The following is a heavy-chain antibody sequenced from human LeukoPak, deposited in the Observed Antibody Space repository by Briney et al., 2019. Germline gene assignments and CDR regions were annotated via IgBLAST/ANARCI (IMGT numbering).Heavy chain of an antibody. CDR3: ARGRYYGSGSYLAFDI. Sequence: GGSLRLSCAASGFTVSSNYMSWVRQAPGKGLEWVSVIYSGGSTYYAVSVKGRFTISRDNSKNTLYLQMNSLRAEDTAVYYCARGRYYGSGSYLAFDIWGQGTMVTVSS. D-gene: IGHD3-10*01. V-gene: IGHV3-53*01. CDR2: IYSGGST. J-gene: IGHJ3*02. CDR1: GFTVSSNY.